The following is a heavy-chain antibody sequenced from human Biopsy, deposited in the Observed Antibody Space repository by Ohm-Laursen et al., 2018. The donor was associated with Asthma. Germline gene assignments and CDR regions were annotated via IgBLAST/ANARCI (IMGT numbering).Heavy chain of an antibody. CDR3: ARAVTILQEWSGGMDV. Sequence: ASVKVSCKASGYTFTSYDINWVRQATGQGLEWMGWMNPNSGNTGYAQKFQGRVTMTRNTSISTAYMELSSLTIEDTAVYYCARAVTILQEWSGGMDVWGQGTTVTVSS. CDR2: MNPNSGNT. CDR1: GYTFTSYD. V-gene: IGHV1-8*01. D-gene: IGHD3-3*01. J-gene: IGHJ6*02.